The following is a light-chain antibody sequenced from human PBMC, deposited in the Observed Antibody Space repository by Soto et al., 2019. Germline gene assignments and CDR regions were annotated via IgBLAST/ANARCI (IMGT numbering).Light chain of an antibody. J-gene: IGKJ4*01. Sequence: DIQLTQSPSSLSASVGDRDTIVCRASESISDYLNWYQLKSGEAPKVLIYSASTLRGGVPSRFSGTGSGTEFTLTISSLQPEDVATYYCQQTFSHLLSFGGGTTVEIK. V-gene: IGKV1-39*01. CDR1: ESISDY. CDR3: QQTFSHLLS. CDR2: SAS.